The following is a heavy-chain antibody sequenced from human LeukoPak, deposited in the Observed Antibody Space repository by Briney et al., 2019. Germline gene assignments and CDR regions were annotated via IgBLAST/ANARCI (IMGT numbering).Heavy chain of an antibody. Sequence: GGSLRLSCAASGFTFSSYAMSWVRQAPGKGLEWVSRISGSGSTTYYTDSVKGRFTVSRDNSKNTLYLRMDSLRVEDTAIYYCAKELAYSYAKFDYWGQGTLVTVSS. CDR3: AKELAYSYAKFDY. CDR1: GFTFSSYA. V-gene: IGHV3-23*01. D-gene: IGHD5-18*01. CDR2: ISGSGSTT. J-gene: IGHJ4*02.